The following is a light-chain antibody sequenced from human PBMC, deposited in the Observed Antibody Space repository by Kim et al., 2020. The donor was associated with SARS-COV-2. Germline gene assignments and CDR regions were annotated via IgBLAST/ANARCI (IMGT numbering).Light chain of an antibody. CDR1: QSVSSSY. V-gene: IGKV3-20*01. CDR3: QQYSSSRWT. J-gene: IGKJ1*01. Sequence: SPGERATLSGRASQSVSSSYLAWYQQEPGQAPRLLITGASSRATGIPDRFSGSGSGTDFTLTISRVGPEDFAVYYCQQYSSSRWTFGQGTKVDIK. CDR2: GAS.